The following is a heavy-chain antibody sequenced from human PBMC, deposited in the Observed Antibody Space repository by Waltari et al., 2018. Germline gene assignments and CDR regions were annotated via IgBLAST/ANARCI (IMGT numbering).Heavy chain of an antibody. CDR1: GGSISTSSYS. CDR3: ARHPAMTIMLWYFDL. Sequence: QLQLQESGPGLVKPSATLSLTCTVSGGSISTSSYSWGWIRQPPGKGLEGIGSVYYMGSTYYNPSLKSRVTISVDTSKNQFSLKLSSVTAADTAVYYCARHPAMTIMLWYFDLWGRGTLVTVSS. J-gene: IGHJ2*01. CDR2: VYYMGST. D-gene: IGHD2-8*01. V-gene: IGHV4-39*01.